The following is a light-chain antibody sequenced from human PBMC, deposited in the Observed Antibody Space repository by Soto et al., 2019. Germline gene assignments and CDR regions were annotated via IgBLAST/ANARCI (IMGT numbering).Light chain of an antibody. CDR2: GAS. CDR3: QQNVSLRGFT. V-gene: IGKV3-20*01. CDR1: QSVSSSY. J-gene: IGKJ3*01. Sequence: EIVLTQSPGTLSLSPGERATLSCRASQSVSSSYLAWYQQKPGQAPRLLIYGASSRATGIPDRFSGSGSGTNFPLPISSRGLKVLTVNYCQQNVSLRGFTFGPGTKVNIK.